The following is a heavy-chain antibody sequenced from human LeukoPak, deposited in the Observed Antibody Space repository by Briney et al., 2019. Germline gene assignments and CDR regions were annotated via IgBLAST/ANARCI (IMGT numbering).Heavy chain of an antibody. CDR3: ASLVYCGGDCYSFDY. Sequence: SETLSLTCTVSGGSISSGGYYWSWIRQHPGKGLEWIGYIYYSGSTYYNPSLKSRVTISVDTSKNQFSLKLSSVTAADTAVYYCASLVYCGGDCYSFDYWGQGTLVTVSS. D-gene: IGHD2-21*02. V-gene: IGHV4-31*03. J-gene: IGHJ4*02. CDR1: GGSISSGGYY. CDR2: IYYSGST.